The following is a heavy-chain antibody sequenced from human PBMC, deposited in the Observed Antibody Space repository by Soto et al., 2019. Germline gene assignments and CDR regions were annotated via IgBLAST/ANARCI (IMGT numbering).Heavy chain of an antibody. CDR3: ARQAGSSSSYWN. V-gene: IGHV4-59*08. CDR1: GGSISSYY. CDR2: IYYSGST. D-gene: IGHD6-13*01. Sequence: PSETLSLTCTVSGGSISSYYLSWIRQPPGKGLEWIGYIYYSGSTNYNPSLKSRVTISVDTSKNQFSLKLSSVTAADTAVYYCARQAGSSSSYWNWGRGTLVTVSS. J-gene: IGHJ4*02.